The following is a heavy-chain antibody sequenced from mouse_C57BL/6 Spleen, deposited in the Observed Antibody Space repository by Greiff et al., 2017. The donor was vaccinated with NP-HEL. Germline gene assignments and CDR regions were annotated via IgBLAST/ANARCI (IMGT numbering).Heavy chain of an antibody. Sequence: QVQLQQSGAELVRPGASVKLSCKASGYTFTDYYINWVKQRPGQGLEWIARIYPGSGNTYYNEKFKGKATLTAEKSSSTAYMQLSSLTSEDSAVYFCARGLSDFDVWGTGTTVTVSS. D-gene: IGHD3-1*01. CDR1: GYTFTDYY. CDR2: IYPGSGNT. J-gene: IGHJ1*03. V-gene: IGHV1-76*01. CDR3: ARGLSDFDV.